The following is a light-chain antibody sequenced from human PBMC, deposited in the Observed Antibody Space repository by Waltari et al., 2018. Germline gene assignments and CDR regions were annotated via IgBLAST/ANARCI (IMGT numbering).Light chain of an antibody. Sequence: QSALTQPASVSGSPGQSITISCTGTSSDVGGYNYVSWYQQHQGKAPRLMIYDVSNRPSWVSNRFSGYKSGNTASLTISWLQAEDEADYHCSSYTSSSTLIFGGGTKLTVL. CDR2: DVS. J-gene: IGLJ2*01. V-gene: IGLV2-14*03. CDR1: SSDVGGYNY. CDR3: SSYTSSSTLI.